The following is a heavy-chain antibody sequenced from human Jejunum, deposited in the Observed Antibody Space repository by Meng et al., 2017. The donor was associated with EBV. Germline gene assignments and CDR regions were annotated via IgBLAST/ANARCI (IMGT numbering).Heavy chain of an antibody. V-gene: IGHV1-46*01. Sequence: VESWAEVKKPGASVQLSCKTSGYTFIDYHVHWVRQAPGQGLEWMGILNPNNGATSYAQRIRGRVTMTRDTSTSTVYMELSSLRSEDTALYYCVGEIVAPYSFDQWGQGTLVTVSS. CDR1: GYTFIDYH. J-gene: IGHJ4*02. CDR2: LNPNNGAT. CDR3: VGEIVAPYSFDQ. D-gene: IGHD5-12*01.